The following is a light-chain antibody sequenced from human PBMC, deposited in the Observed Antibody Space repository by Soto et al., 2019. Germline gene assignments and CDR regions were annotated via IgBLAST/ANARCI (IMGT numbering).Light chain of an antibody. CDR3: QQYNSYSWT. Sequence: EIVVTQSPATLPVSPGERATLSCRASQSVSTNVAWYQQKPGQAPRLLIYGPSTRASGIPARFSGSGSGTEFTLTISSLQPDDFATYYCQQYNSYSWTFGQGTKVDIK. J-gene: IGKJ1*01. CDR2: GPS. CDR1: QSVSTN. V-gene: IGKV3-15*01.